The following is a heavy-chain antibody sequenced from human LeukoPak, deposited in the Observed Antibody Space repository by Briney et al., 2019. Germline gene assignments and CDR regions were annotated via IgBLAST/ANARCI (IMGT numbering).Heavy chain of an antibody. CDR1: GFIFSLYL. J-gene: IGHJ4*02. Sequence: GGSLRLSCAASGFIFSLYLMSWVRQAPGKGLEWVSSISSSSSYIYYADSVKGRFTISRDNAKNSLYLQMNSLRAEDTAVYYCARDRPALVGARSKAFDYWGQGTLVTVSS. CDR3: ARDRPALVGARSKAFDY. V-gene: IGHV3-21*01. D-gene: IGHD1-26*01. CDR2: ISSSSSYI.